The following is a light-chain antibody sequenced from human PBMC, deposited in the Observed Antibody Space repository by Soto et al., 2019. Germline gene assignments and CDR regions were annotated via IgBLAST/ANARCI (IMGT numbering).Light chain of an antibody. J-gene: IGKJ5*01. Sequence: EIVWTQSPGTLSLSPGERASLSCRASQSVSSSCLAWYQQKPGQSPRLLIYGASSRSTDISDRFSGSGSGTDYNLTISRLEPEDFAVYYCQQCGSTPITFGQGTRLEIK. CDR1: QSVSSSC. V-gene: IGKV3-20*01. CDR2: GAS. CDR3: QQCGSTPIT.